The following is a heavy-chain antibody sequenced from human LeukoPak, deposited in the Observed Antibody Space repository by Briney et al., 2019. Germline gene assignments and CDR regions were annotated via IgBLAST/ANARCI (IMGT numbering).Heavy chain of an antibody. CDR3: ARERYYYDSSGMDGYDAFDI. V-gene: IGHV3-30-3*01. J-gene: IGHJ3*02. CDR2: ISYDGSNK. CDR1: GFTFSTYW. D-gene: IGHD3-22*01. Sequence: GGSLRLSCAASGFTFSTYWMHWVRQAPGKGLEWVAVISYDGSNKYYADSVKGRFTISRDNSKNTLYLQMNSLRAEDTAVYYCARERYYYDSSGMDGYDAFDIWGQGTMVTVSS.